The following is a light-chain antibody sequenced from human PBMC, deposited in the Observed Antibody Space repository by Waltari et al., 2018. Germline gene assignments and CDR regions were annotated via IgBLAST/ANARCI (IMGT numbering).Light chain of an antibody. V-gene: IGLV3-1*01. Sequence: SFDLTQPPSVSVSPGQTATITCSGDTLGDKFVSWYRQKSGQSPVLIRFGDTKRPSGVPERISGSRSGSTATLTVSETQAIDEADFYCQARDSDTVVFGGGTKLTVL. CDR3: QARDSDTVV. CDR1: TLGDKF. J-gene: IGLJ3*02. CDR2: GDT.